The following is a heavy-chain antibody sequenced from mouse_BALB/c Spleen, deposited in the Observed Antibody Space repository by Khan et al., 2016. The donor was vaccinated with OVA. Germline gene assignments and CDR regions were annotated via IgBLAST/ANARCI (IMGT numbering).Heavy chain of an antibody. Sequence: QIQLVQSGPELVKPGASVRISCKASGSTFTNYYIHWVKQRPGQGLEWIGWIYPGNVNTKYNENFTDKATLTADKSSSTAYMLLSSLTSEDSAVYFCARRDFYGTYAMDYWGQGTSVIVSS. CDR1: GSTFTNYY. CDR3: ARRDFYGTYAMDY. J-gene: IGHJ4*01. V-gene: IGHV1S56*01. CDR2: IYPGNVNT. D-gene: IGHD1-1*01.